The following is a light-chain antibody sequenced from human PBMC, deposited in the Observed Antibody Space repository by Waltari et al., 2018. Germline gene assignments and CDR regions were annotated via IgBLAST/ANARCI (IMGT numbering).Light chain of an antibody. J-gene: IGKJ1*01. CDR3: QQSYSTPQT. Sequence: DIQMTQSPSTVSASVGDRVTITCRASQSISIWLAWYQQKPGKAPKLLIYKASSLESGVSSRFSGSGSGTEFTLTITSLQPEDFATYYCQQSYSTPQTFGQGTKVEIK. CDR2: KAS. V-gene: IGKV1-5*03. CDR1: QSISIW.